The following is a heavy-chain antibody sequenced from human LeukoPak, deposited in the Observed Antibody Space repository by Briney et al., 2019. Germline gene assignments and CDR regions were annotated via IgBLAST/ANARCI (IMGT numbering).Heavy chain of an antibody. Sequence: GGSLRLSCAASGFTFSSYSMNWVRQAPGKGLEWVSSISSSSSYIYYADSVKGRFTISRDNAKNSLYLQMNSLRAEDTAVYYCARAYCSSTSCSPSYYGMDVWGQGITVTVSS. D-gene: IGHD2-2*01. V-gene: IGHV3-21*01. J-gene: IGHJ6*02. CDR1: GFTFSSYS. CDR3: ARAYCSSTSCSPSYYGMDV. CDR2: ISSSSSYI.